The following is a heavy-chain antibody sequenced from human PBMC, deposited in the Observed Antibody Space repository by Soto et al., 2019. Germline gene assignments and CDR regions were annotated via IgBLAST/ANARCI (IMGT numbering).Heavy chain of an antibody. J-gene: IGHJ4*02. CDR1: GGSISSGDYY. CDR3: ARIIVTTARGALGLFDY. D-gene: IGHD4-17*01. Sequence: PSETLSLPCTVSGGSISSGDYYWSWIRQPPGKGLEWIGYIYYSGSTYYNPSLTSRVTISVDTSKNQFSLKLSSVTAADTAVYYFARIIVTTARGALGLFDYWGQGTLVTVSS. CDR2: IYYSGST. V-gene: IGHV4-30-4*01.